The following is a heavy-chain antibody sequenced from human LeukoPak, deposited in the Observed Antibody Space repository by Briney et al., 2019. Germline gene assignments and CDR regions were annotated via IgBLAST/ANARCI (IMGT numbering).Heavy chain of an antibody. J-gene: IGHJ6*02. CDR1: GGSFSGYY. CDR3: ALPRSYYYYGIDV. V-gene: IGHV4-34*01. Sequence: SETLSLTCAVYGGSFSGYYWSWSRQPPGKGLEWIGEINHSGSTNYNPSLKSRVTISVDTSKNQFSLKLTSLTAADTAVYYCALPRSYYYYGIDVWGQGTTVTVSS. CDR2: INHSGST.